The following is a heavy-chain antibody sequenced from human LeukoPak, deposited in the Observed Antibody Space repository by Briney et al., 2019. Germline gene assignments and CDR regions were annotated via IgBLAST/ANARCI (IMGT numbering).Heavy chain of an antibody. CDR3: ARRDDFFDS. V-gene: IGHV4-39*07. CDR2: IYSSGST. J-gene: IGHJ4*02. Sequence: SETLSLTCTVSGDSISSSSYNWGWIRQPPGKGLEWIGRIYSSGSTTYNPSLKSRVTMSIDTSNNQFSLKVTSVTAADTAVYYCARRDDFFDSWGQGTLVTVSS. CDR1: GDSISSSSYN.